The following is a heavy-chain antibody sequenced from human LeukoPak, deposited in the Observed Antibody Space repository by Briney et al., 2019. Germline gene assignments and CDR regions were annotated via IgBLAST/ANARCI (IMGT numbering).Heavy chain of an antibody. V-gene: IGHV4-38-2*02. D-gene: IGHD5-24*01. CDR2: IYHSGST. J-gene: IGHJ4*02. CDR1: GYSISSGYY. CDR3: ARDGMATNGGFDY. Sequence: PSETLSLTCTVSGYSISSGYYWGWIRQPPGKGLEWIGSIYHSGSTYYNPSLKSRVTISVDTSKNQFSLKLSSVTAADTAVYYCARDGMATNGGFDYWGQGTLVTVSS.